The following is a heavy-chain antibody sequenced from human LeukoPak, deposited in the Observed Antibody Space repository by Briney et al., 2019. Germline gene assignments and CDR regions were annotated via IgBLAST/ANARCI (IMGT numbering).Heavy chain of an antibody. J-gene: IGHJ4*02. D-gene: IGHD3-22*01. CDR3: ARTNYYDSSGYYY. V-gene: IGHV3-11*01. CDR2: ISSSGSTI. Sequence: GGFLRLSCAASGFTFSDYYMSWIRQAPGKGLEWVSYISSSGSTIYYADSVKGRFTISRDNAKNSLYLQMNSLRAEDTAVYYCARTNYYDSSGYYYWGQGTLVTVSS. CDR1: GFTFSDYY.